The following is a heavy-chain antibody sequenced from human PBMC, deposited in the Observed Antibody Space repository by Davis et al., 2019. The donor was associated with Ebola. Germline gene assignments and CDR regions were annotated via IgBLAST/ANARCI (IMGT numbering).Heavy chain of an antibody. D-gene: IGHD3-3*01. J-gene: IGHJ5*02. CDR3: ARGRFWSGYYFRLGWFDP. V-gene: IGHV1-18*01. CDR2: ISAYNGNT. Sequence: AASVKVSCKASGYTFTSYGISWVRQAPGQGLEWMGWISAYNGNTNYAQKIQGRVTMTTDTSTSTAYMELRSLRSDDTAVYYCARGRFWSGYYFRLGWFDPWGQGTLVTVSS. CDR1: GYTFTSYG.